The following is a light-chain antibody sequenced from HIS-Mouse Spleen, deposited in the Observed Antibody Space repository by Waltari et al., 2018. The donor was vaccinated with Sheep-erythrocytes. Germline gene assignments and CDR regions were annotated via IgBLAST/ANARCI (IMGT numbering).Light chain of an antibody. CDR3: CSYAGSYNHV. CDR2: DVS. Sequence: QSALTQPRSVSGSPGQSVTISCTGTSSDVGGYNYVSWYQQHPGKAPKLMFYDVSKRPHGVPDRFSGSKSGNTASLTISGLQAEDEADYSCCSYAGSYNHVFATGTKVTVL. V-gene: IGLV2-11*01. CDR1: SSDVGGYNY. J-gene: IGLJ1*01.